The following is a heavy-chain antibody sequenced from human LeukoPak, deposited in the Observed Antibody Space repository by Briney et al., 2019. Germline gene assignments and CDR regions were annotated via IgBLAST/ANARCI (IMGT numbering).Heavy chain of an antibody. D-gene: IGHD6-13*01. CDR2: ISSSSNYI. J-gene: IGHJ5*02. Sequence: GGSLRLSCAASGFTFSSYNMNWVRQAPGKGLEWVSSISSSSNYIYYADSVKGRFTISRDNAKNSLYLQMKSLRAEDTAVYYCARVYSSSFKPSNNWFDPWGQGTLVTVSS. CDR3: ARVYSSSFKPSNNWFDP. V-gene: IGHV3-21*01. CDR1: GFTFSSYN.